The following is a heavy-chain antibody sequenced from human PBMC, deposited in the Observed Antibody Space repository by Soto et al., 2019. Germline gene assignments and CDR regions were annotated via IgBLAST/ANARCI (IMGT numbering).Heavy chain of an antibody. CDR3: AKGVRRFLEWTWDRYGMDV. CDR1: GFTFSSYA. D-gene: IGHD3-3*01. CDR2: ISGSGGST. J-gene: IGHJ6*02. V-gene: IGHV3-23*01. Sequence: GGSLRLSCAASGFTFSSYAMSWVRQAPGKGLEWVSAISGSGGSTYYADSVKGRFTISRDNSKNTLYLQMNSLRAEDTAVYYCAKGVRRFLEWTWDRYGMDVWGQGTTVTVSS.